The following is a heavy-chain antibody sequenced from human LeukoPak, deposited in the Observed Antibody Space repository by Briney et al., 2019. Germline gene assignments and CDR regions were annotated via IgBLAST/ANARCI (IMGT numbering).Heavy chain of an antibody. Sequence: ASVKVSCKASGGTFSSYAISWVRQAPGQGLEWMGRIIPILGIANYAQKFQGRVTITADKSTSTAYVELSSLRSEDTAVYYCASESGSYPDSHDAFDIWGQGTMVTVSS. D-gene: IGHD1-26*01. J-gene: IGHJ3*02. V-gene: IGHV1-69*04. CDR1: GGTFSSYA. CDR2: IIPILGIA. CDR3: ASESGSYPDSHDAFDI.